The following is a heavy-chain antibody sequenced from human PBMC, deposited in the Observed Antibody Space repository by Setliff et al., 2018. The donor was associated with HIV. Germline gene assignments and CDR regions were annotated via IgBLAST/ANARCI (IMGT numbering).Heavy chain of an antibody. V-gene: IGHV4-38-2*01. CDR2: IYHSGST. J-gene: IGHJ4*02. D-gene: IGHD1-26*01. Sequence: PSETLSLTCAVSGYSISSGYYGGWIRQPPGKGLEWIGDIYHSGSTYYNPSLESRVTISVDTSKNQFSLKVSSVTAADTAVYYCARRSGSYRDFDYWGQGILVTVSS. CDR1: GYSISSGYY. CDR3: ARRSGSYRDFDY.